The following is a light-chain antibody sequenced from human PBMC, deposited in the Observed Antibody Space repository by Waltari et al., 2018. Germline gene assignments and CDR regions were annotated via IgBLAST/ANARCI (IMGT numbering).Light chain of an antibody. J-gene: IGKJ1*01. Sequence: AIRMTQSPSSLSASTGDRVTITCRASQGISSYLALYQQKPGKAPKLLIYAASTLQSGVPSRFSGSGSGTDFTLTISCLQSEDFATYYCQQYYSYRWTFGQGTKVEIK. CDR1: QGISSY. CDR3: QQYYSYRWT. CDR2: AAS. V-gene: IGKV1-8*01.